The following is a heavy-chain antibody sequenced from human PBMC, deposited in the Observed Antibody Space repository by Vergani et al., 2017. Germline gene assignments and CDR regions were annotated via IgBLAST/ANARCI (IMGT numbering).Heavy chain of an antibody. J-gene: IGHJ3*02. D-gene: IGHD3-22*01. V-gene: IGHV3-33*01. CDR2: IWYDGSNK. CDR3: AREVVDTDAFDI. Sequence: QVQLVESGEGVVQPGRSLRLSCAASGFTFSSYGMHWVRQAPGKGLEWVAVIWYDGSNKYYADSVKGRFTISRDNAKNSLYLQMNSLRAEDTAVYYCAREVVDTDAFDIWGQGTMVTVSS. CDR1: GFTFSSYG.